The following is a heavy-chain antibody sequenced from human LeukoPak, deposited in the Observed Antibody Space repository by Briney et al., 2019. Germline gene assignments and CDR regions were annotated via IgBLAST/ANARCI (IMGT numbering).Heavy chain of an antibody. CDR2: INSDGSST. D-gene: IGHD3-10*02. V-gene: IGHV3-74*01. CDR1: GFTFSSYW. J-gene: IGHJ4*02. Sequence: PGGSLRLSCAASGFTFSSYWMHWVRQAPGKGLVWVSRINSDGSSTSYADSVKGRFTVSRDNAKNTLYLQMNSLRAEDTAVYYCARMGLVFGGIDYWGQGTLVTVSS. CDR3: ARMGLVFGGIDY.